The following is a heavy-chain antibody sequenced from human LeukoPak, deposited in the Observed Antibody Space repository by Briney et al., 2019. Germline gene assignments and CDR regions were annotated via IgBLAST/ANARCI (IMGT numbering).Heavy chain of an antibody. CDR1: GGTFSSYA. Sequence: ASVEVSCKASGGTFSSYAISWVRQAPGQGLEWMGGIIPIFGTANYAQKFQGRVTITADESTSTAYMELSSLRSEDTAVYYCARVPYFSGSGSYHNWFDPWGQGTLVTVSS. D-gene: IGHD3-10*01. CDR2: IIPIFGTA. J-gene: IGHJ5*02. V-gene: IGHV1-69*13. CDR3: ARVPYFSGSGSYHNWFDP.